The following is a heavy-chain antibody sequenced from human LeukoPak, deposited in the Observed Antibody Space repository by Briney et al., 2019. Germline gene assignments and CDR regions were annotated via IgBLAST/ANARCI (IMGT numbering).Heavy chain of an antibody. D-gene: IGHD1-1*01. J-gene: IGHJ3*02. CDR1: GFTFSDYG. CDR3: AKTANWNGDAFDI. V-gene: IGHV3-30*02. CDR2: MRYDGSSK. Sequence: GGSLRLSCAASGFTFSDYGMHWVRQAPGKGLEWVAFMRYDGSSKYYADSVEGRFTISRDNSKNTLSLQMNSLRAEDTAVYYCAKTANWNGDAFDIWGRGTMVTVSS.